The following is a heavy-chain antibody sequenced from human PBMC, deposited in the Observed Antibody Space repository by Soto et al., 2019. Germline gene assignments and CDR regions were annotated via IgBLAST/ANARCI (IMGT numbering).Heavy chain of an antibody. J-gene: IGHJ4*02. CDR3: VHRAGLQGKWNGGYFDY. V-gene: IGHV2-5*02. D-gene: IGHD1-1*01. Sequence: QITLEESGPTRVKPTQTLTLTCTFSGFSLTTGGVGVGWIRQPPGKALERLALIYWDDDKRYSPSLQSRVSITKDTSKHQIVLTMTNMDPADTATYYCVHRAGLQGKWNGGYFDYWGQGTLVTVSS. CDR1: GFSLTTGGVG. CDR2: IYWDDDK.